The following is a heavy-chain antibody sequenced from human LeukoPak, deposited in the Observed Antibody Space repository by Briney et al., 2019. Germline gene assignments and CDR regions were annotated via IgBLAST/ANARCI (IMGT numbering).Heavy chain of an antibody. CDR3: ARCLSTYDFWSGYYGSYYYYMDV. CDR2: IYYSGST. V-gene: IGHV4-39*01. J-gene: IGHJ6*03. Sequence: SETLSLTCTVSGGSISSSSYYWGWIRQPPGKGLEWIGSIYYSGSTYYNPSLKSRVTISVGTSKNQFSLKLSSVTAADTAVYYCARCLSTYDFWSGYYGSYYYYMDVWGKGTTVTVSS. CDR1: GGSISSSSYY. D-gene: IGHD3-3*01.